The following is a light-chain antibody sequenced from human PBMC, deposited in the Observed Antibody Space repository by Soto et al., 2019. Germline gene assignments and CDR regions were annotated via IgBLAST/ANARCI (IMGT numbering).Light chain of an antibody. CDR3: QQYGSSSWT. CDR2: GAS. Sequence: PATVSVSPGERATLSCRAGKSVSSNLAWYQQKPGQAPRLLIYGASSRATGIPDRFSGSGSGTDFTLTISRLEPEDFAVYYCQQYGSSSWTFGQGTKVDIK. CDR1: KSVSSN. V-gene: IGKV3-20*01. J-gene: IGKJ1*01.